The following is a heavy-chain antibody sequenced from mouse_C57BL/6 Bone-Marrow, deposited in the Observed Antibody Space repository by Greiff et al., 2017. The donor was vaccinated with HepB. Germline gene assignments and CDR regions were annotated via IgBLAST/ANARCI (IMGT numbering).Heavy chain of an antibody. V-gene: IGHV14-1*01. J-gene: IGHJ2*01. CDR1: GFNIKDYY. CDR3: TTYREKYGSRRNDY. D-gene: IGHD1-1*01. Sequence: EVQLQQSGAELVRPGASVKLSCTASGFNIKDYYMHWVKQRPEQGLEWIGRIYPDDGGTEYAPKFQGKATMTADTSSNTAYLQLHSLTSKDTAVYYCTTYREKYGSRRNDYWGQGTTLTVSS. CDR2: IYPDDGGT.